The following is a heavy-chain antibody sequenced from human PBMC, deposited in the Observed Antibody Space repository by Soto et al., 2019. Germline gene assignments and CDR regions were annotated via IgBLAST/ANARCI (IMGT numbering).Heavy chain of an antibody. CDR3: ARVHSYSSGYYLITQTFDY. Sequence: SETLSLTCTVSGGSISSYYWSWIRQPPGKGLEWIGYIYYSGSTNYNPSLKSRVTISVDTSKNQFSLKLSSVTAADTAVYYCARVHSYSSGYYLITQTFDYWGQGTLVTVSS. CDR1: GGSISSYY. CDR2: IYYSGST. J-gene: IGHJ4*02. V-gene: IGHV4-59*01. D-gene: IGHD3-22*01.